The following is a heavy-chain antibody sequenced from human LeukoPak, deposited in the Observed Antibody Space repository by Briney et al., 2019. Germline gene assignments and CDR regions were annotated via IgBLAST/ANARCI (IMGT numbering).Heavy chain of an antibody. V-gene: IGHV4-39*07. Sequence: PSETLSLTCTVSGGSISSSSYYWVWIRQPPGKGREWMGSIYYSGSTYYNPSLKSLVTISVDTSKNQFSLKLSSVTAADTVVYYCARSGIAVAGQFDYWGQGNLVTVSS. CDR2: IYYSGST. CDR3: ARSGIAVAGQFDY. CDR1: GGSISSSSYY. J-gene: IGHJ4*02. D-gene: IGHD6-19*01.